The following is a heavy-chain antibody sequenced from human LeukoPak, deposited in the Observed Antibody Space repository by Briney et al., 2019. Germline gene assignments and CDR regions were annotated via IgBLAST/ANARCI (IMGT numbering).Heavy chain of an antibody. CDR2: ISGTSSAI. CDR1: GFTFSSYS. Sequence: GGSLRLSCVASGFTFSSYSINWVRQAPGKGLEWVSYISGTSSAIYYADSVKGRFTISRDNAKNSLYLQMSSLRDEDTAVYYCARDSSYAQDFWGQGTLVTVSS. J-gene: IGHJ4*02. D-gene: IGHD2-2*01. V-gene: IGHV3-48*02. CDR3: ARDSSYAQDF.